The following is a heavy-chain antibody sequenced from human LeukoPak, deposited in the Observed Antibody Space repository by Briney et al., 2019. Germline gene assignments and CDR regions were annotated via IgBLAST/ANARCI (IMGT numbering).Heavy chain of an antibody. D-gene: IGHD3-10*01. CDR3: ARDPVGSGSYSVGNWFDP. J-gene: IGHJ5*02. V-gene: IGHV4-4*02. CDR1: GGSISSSKW. CDR2: IYHSGST. Sequence: PSETLSLTCAVSGGSISSSKWWTWVRQPPGRGLEWIGEIYHSGSTNYNPSLKSRVTISVDKSKNQFSLKLSSVTAADTAVYYCARDPVGSGSYSVGNWFDPWGQGTLVTVSS.